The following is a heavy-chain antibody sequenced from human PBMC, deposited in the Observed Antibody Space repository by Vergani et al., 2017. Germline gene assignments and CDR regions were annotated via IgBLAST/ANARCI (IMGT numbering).Heavy chain of an antibody. J-gene: IGHJ4*02. CDR2: ISSSSSTI. Sequence: EVQLVESGGGLVQPGGSLRLSCAASGFTFSSYSMNWVRQAPGKGLEWVSYISSSSSTIYYADSVKGRFTISRDNAKNSLYLQMNSLRDEDTAVYYCARDLRSWGWLLPSDYWGQGTLVTVSS. CDR3: ARDLRSWGWLLPSDY. CDR1: GFTFSSYS. V-gene: IGHV3-48*02. D-gene: IGHD3-22*01.